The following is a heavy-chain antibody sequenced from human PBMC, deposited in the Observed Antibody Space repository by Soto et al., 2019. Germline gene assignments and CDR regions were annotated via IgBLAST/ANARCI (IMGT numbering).Heavy chain of an antibody. Sequence: GASVKVSCKASGYTFTSYAMHWVRQAPGQRLEWMGWINAGNGNTKYSQKFQGRVTITRDTSASTAYMELSSLRSEDTAVYYCAREDCSGGSCYRGIDYWGQGTLVTVSS. CDR3: AREDCSGGSCYRGIDY. D-gene: IGHD2-15*01. J-gene: IGHJ4*02. CDR1: GYTFTSYA. V-gene: IGHV1-3*01. CDR2: INAGNGNT.